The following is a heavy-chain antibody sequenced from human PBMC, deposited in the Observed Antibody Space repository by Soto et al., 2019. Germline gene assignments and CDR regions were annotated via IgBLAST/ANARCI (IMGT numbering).Heavy chain of an antibody. V-gene: IGHV1-69*01. CDR3: TKDLRTGYSSGWYRLGYYYSGMDY. CDR1: GGTFSSYA. D-gene: IGHD6-19*01. CDR2: IIPIFGTA. Sequence: QVQLVQSGAEVKKPGSSVKVSCKASGGTFSSYAISWVRQAPGQGLEWMGGIIPIFGTANYAQKFQGSVTITADESASTACMEVGSVRTADTAVYYCTKDLRTGYSSGWYRLGYYYSGMDYWGQGTTVTVSS. J-gene: IGHJ6*02.